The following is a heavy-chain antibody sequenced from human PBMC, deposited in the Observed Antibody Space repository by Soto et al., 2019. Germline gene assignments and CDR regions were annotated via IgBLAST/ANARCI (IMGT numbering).Heavy chain of an antibody. CDR2: INAGNGNT. CDR1: GYTFSSYA. J-gene: IGHJ5*02. D-gene: IGHD2-2*01. CDR3: ARACSSTTCPNWFDP. Sequence: QVQLVQSGAEVKKPGASVKVSCKASGYTFSSYARHWVRQAPGQRLEWMGWINAGNGNTKYSQKFQGRVTITRDTSASTAYMELSSLRSEDTAVYYSARACSSTTCPNWFDPWGQGTLVTVSS. V-gene: IGHV1-3*01.